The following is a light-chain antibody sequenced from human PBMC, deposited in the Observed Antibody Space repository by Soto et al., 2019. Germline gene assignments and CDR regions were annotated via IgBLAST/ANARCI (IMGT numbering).Light chain of an antibody. CDR1: SSDVGGYNY. CDR2: EVS. J-gene: IGLJ1*01. V-gene: IGLV2-14*01. Sequence: QSGLTQPASVSGSPGQSITIACAGTSSDVGGYNYVSWYQQHPGNAPKLMIYEVSNRPSGVSNRFSGSKSGNTASLTISGLQAGDEADYYCSSYTSSSTWVFGTGTKVTVL. CDR3: SSYTSSSTWV.